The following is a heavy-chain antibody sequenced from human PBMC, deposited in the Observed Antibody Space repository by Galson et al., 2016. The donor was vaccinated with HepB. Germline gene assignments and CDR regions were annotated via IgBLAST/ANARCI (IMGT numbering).Heavy chain of an antibody. CDR3: MSYRDDYLRGGD. CDR2: IRSKTNTYAT. D-gene: IGHD5-12*01. Sequence: LRLSCAVSGFTFSGSAIHWVRQASVKGLEWVGRIRSKTNTYATAYGESVKGRFTIPRDDSRNTAYLQMNSLKTEDTAVYYCMSYRDDYLRGGDWGQGTLVTVSS. J-gene: IGHJ4*02. V-gene: IGHV3-73*01. CDR1: GFTFSGSA.